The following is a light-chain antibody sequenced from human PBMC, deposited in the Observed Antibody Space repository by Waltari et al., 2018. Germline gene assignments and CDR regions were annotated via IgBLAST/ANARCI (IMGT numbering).Light chain of an antibody. CDR1: KSVSRN. CDR2: VAT. Sequence: SSRVDKSVSRNLDWDQQKPGQSPRLLIYVATTRATGIADRFSGSGSGTDFSLTISRVEAEDFGVYYCMKSGRTPWTFGQGTKVEIK. J-gene: IGKJ1*01. CDR3: MKSGRTPWT. V-gene: IGKV3-20*01.